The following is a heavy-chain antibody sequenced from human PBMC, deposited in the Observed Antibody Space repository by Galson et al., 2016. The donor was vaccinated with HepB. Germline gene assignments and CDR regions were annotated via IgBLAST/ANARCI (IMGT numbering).Heavy chain of an antibody. D-gene: IGHD2-8*02. Sequence: SETLSLTCSVSGGSIRSSSHYWGWVRQPPGKGLEWIGIIYEGGTTFYNPSLKSRVTITEDTSRDQFSLKLTSVTASDTALYFCARHDSPYCSGACLFFDLWGQGTLVAVSS. V-gene: IGHV4-39*01. CDR2: IYEGGTT. J-gene: IGHJ4*02. CDR1: GGSIRSSSHY. CDR3: ARHDSPYCSGACLFFDL.